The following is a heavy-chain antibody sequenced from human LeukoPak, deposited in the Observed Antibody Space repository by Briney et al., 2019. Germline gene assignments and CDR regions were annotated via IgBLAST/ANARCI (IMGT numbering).Heavy chain of an antibody. CDR3: ARDGLRPHGYSSSWYFPFGY. CDR1: GGSISSGSYY. Sequence: SETLSLTCTVSGGSISSGSYYWSWIRQPAGKGLEWIGRIYTSGSTNYNPSLKSRVTISVDTSKNQFSLKLSSVTAADTAVYYCARDGLRPHGYSSSWYFPFGYWGQGTLVTVSS. D-gene: IGHD6-13*01. V-gene: IGHV4-61*02. J-gene: IGHJ4*02. CDR2: IYTSGST.